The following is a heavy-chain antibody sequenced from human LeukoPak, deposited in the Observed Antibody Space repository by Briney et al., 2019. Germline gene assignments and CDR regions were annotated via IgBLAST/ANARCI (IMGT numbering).Heavy chain of an antibody. J-gene: IGHJ5*02. Sequence: ASVKVSCKASGGTFSSYAISWGRQAPGKGRGWMGGNIPIFGTANYAQKFQGRVTITADESTSTAYMELSSLRSEDTAVYYCARVITMVRGNWFDPWGQGTLVTVSS. CDR1: GGTFSSYA. CDR3: ARVITMVRGNWFDP. V-gene: IGHV1-69*13. CDR2: NIPIFGTA. D-gene: IGHD3-10*01.